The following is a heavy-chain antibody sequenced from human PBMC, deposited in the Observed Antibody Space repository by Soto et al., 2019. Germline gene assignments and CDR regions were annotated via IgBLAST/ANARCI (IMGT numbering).Heavy chain of an antibody. D-gene: IGHD6-13*01. Sequence: QLQLQESGPGLVKPSETLSLTCTVSGGSISSSSYYWGWIRQPPGRGLNWMGGIYYSGSTYYNPSLKSRVTISVDTSKYQFSLKLSSVTAADTAVYYCARHGPLYSSSWYAYNWFDPWGQGTLVTVSS. J-gene: IGHJ5*02. CDR3: ARHGPLYSSSWYAYNWFDP. V-gene: IGHV4-39*01. CDR1: GGSISSSSYY. CDR2: IYYSGST.